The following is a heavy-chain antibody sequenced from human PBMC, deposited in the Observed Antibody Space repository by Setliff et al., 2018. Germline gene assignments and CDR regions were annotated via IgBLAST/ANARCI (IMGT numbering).Heavy chain of an antibody. Sequence: ASVKVSCKTSGYTFTTYAISWMRQAPGQGLEWMGWINTNTGNPSYAQDFTGRFVFSLDTSVSTAYLQISSLKAKDTAVYYCARASRFGTTVYKGYYYMDVWGKGTTVTVSS. D-gene: IGHD4-4*01. CDR1: GYTFTTYA. J-gene: IGHJ6*03. CDR2: INTNTGNP. V-gene: IGHV7-4-1*02. CDR3: ARASRFGTTVYKGYYYMDV.